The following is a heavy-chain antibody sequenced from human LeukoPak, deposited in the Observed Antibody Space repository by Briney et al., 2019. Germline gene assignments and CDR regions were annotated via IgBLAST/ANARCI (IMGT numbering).Heavy chain of an antibody. CDR3: ATDQRGAGLGFRYGSGSYNGMDV. CDR1: GYTLTELS. Sequence: GASVKVSCKVSGYTLTELSMHWVRQAPGKGLEWMGDFDPEDGETLYAQKFQGRVTMTEDTSTDTAYMELSGLRSEDTAVYYCATDQRGAGLGFRYGSGSYNGMDVWGQGTTVTVSS. J-gene: IGHJ6*02. V-gene: IGHV1-24*01. CDR2: FDPEDGET. D-gene: IGHD3-10*01.